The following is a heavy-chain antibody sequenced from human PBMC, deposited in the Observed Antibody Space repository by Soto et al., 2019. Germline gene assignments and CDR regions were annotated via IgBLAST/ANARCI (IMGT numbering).Heavy chain of an antibody. CDR1: GGSISSGGYY. CDR2: IYYSGST. CDR3: ARVVVAANFNYYYYGMDV. D-gene: IGHD2-15*01. J-gene: IGHJ6*02. Sequence: SETLSLTCTVSGGSISSGGYYWSWIRQHPGKGLEWIGYIYYSGSTYYNPSLKSRVTISVDTSKNQFSLKLSSVTAADTAVYYCARVVVAANFNYYYYGMDVWGQGTTVTVSS. V-gene: IGHV4-31*03.